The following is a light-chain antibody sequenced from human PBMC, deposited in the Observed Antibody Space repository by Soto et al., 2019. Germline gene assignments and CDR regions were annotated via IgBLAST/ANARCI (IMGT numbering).Light chain of an antibody. CDR3: QQYGSSPRIP. V-gene: IGKV3-20*01. CDR1: QSVSSNY. CDR2: AAS. Sequence: EIVLTQSPGTLSLSPGERATLSCRASQSVSSNYLAWYQQKPGLAPRLLIYAASSRATGIPDRFSGSGSGTDFTLTITRLEPEDFAVYYCQQYGSSPRIPFGQGTRMEI. J-gene: IGKJ5*01.